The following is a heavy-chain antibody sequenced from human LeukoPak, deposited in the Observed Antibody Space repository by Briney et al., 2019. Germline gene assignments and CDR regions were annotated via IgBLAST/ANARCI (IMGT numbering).Heavy chain of an antibody. D-gene: IGHD3-3*01. CDR3: ARSDSQRIFGNHYYYCMDV. CDR1: GYTFTSYG. J-gene: IGHJ6*03. V-gene: IGHV1-18*01. Sequence: ASVKVSRKASGYTFTSYGISWVRQAPGQGLKWMGWISAYNGNTNYAQKLQGRVTMTTDTSTSTAYMELRSLRSDDTAVYYCARSDSQRIFGNHYYYCMDVWGKGTTVTVSS. CDR2: ISAYNGNT.